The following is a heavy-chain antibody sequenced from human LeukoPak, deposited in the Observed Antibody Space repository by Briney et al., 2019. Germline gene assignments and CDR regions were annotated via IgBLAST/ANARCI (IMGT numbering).Heavy chain of an antibody. CDR3: AKPPSSSSPCYYYYYMDV. D-gene: IGHD6-6*01. CDR1: GFTFSSYG. V-gene: IGHV3-30*02. CDR2: IRYDGSNK. Sequence: QPGGSLRLSCAASGFTFSSYGMHWVRQAPGKGLEWVAFIRYDGSNKYYADSVKGRFTISRDNSKNTLYLQMNSLRAEDTAVYYCAKPPSSSSPCYYYYYMDVWGKGTTVTVSS. J-gene: IGHJ6*03.